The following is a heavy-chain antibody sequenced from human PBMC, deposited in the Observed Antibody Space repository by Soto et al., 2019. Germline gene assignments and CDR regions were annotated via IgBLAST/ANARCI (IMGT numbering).Heavy chain of an antibody. CDR1: GGSFSGYY. V-gene: IGHV4-34*01. Sequence: SETLSLTCAVYGGSFSGYYWSWIRQPPGKGLEWIGEINHSGSTNYNPSLKSRVTISVDTSKNQFSLKLSSVTAADTAVYYCARGKGGNYYGSADYWGQGTLVTVSS. CDR2: INHSGST. J-gene: IGHJ4*02. CDR3: ARGKGGNYYGSADY. D-gene: IGHD3-10*01.